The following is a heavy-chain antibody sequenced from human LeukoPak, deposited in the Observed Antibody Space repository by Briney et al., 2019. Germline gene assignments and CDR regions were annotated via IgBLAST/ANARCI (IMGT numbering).Heavy chain of an antibody. D-gene: IGHD3-10*01. CDR2: ISSSSSTM. J-gene: IGHJ3*02. V-gene: IGHV3-48*01. Sequence: PGGSLRLSCAASGFTFSSYTMNWVRQAPGKGLEWVSYISSSSSTMYYADSVKGRFTISRDNAKNSLYLQMNSLRAEDTAVYYCARVGYYADDAFDIWGQETMVTVSS. CDR3: ARVGYYADDAFDI. CDR1: GFTFSSYT.